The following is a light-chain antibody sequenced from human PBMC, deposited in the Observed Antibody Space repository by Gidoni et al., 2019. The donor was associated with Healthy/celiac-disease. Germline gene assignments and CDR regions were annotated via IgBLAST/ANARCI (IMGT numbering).Light chain of an antibody. CDR3: QQYNSYPWT. CDR1: QSISSW. Sequence: DIQMTQSPSTLSASVGDRVTITCRASQSISSWLAWYQQKPGKAPKLLIYDESSLESGVPSRFSGSGSGTEFTLTISSLQPDDFATYYCQQYNSYPWTFGQGTKVEIK. V-gene: IGKV1-5*01. CDR2: DES. J-gene: IGKJ1*01.